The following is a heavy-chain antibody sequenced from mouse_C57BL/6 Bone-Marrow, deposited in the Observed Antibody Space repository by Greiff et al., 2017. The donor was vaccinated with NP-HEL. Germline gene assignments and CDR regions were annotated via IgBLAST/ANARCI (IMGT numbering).Heavy chain of an antibody. D-gene: IGHD1-1*01. Sequence: QVQLQQSGAELVRPGTSVKVSCKASGYAFTNYLIEWVKQRPGQGLEWIGVINPGSGGTNYNEKFKGKATLTADKSSSTAYMQLSSLTSEDSAVYFCARWGYGSSYDYAMDYWGQGTSVTVSS. CDR2: INPGSGGT. V-gene: IGHV1-54*01. CDR1: GYAFTNYL. J-gene: IGHJ4*01. CDR3: ARWGYGSSYDYAMDY.